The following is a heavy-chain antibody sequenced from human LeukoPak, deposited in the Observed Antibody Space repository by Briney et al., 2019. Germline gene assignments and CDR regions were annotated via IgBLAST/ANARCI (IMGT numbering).Heavy chain of an antibody. V-gene: IGHV3-21*01. CDR3: ASKSRGHVDI. D-gene: IGHD3-10*01. Sequence: GGSLRLSCVASGFTFSSYSMMWVRQAPGKGLEWVSSISSESGYRYFADPVRGRFTISRDNANNSLLLQMNSLRVEDTAVYYCASKSRGHVDIWGQGTMVTVSS. CDR1: GFTFSSYS. CDR2: ISSESGYR. J-gene: IGHJ3*02.